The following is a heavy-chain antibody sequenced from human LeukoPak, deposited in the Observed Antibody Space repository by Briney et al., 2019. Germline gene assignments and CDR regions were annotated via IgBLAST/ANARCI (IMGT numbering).Heavy chain of an antibody. CDR1: GYTLTSYG. V-gene: IGHV1-18*01. Sequence: ASVTVSCKASGYTLTSYGISWVRQAPGQGLEWMGWISADNGNTNYAQKLQGRVTVTTDTSTSTAYMELRSLRSDDTAVYYCASGRTDIVVVPATLRNYYFDYWGQGTLVTVSS. D-gene: IGHD2-2*01. CDR3: ASGRTDIVVVPATLRNYYFDY. J-gene: IGHJ4*02. CDR2: ISADNGNT.